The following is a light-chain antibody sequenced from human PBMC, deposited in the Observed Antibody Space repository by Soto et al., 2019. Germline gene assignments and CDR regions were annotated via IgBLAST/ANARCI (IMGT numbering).Light chain of an antibody. J-gene: IGKJ4*01. CDR2: EES. CDR3: QQLRSYPRT. CDR1: QALTNN. V-gene: IGKV1-9*01. Sequence: DIQLNQSPSFLSASVGDIVPITCRASQALTNNLAWYQQKPGKPPALLIYEESTLHSGVPSRFSGSGSETEFTLTIGSLQPEDFATYYCQQLRSYPRTFGGGTKVDIK.